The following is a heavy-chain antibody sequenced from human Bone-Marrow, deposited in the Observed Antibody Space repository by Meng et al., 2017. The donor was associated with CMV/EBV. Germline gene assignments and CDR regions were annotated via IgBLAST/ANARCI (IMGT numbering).Heavy chain of an antibody. D-gene: IGHD2-15*01. CDR2: IWYDGSNK. J-gene: IGHJ4*02. V-gene: IGHV3-33*01. Sequence: GESLRLSCAASGFTFSSYGMHWVRQAPGKGLEWVAVIWYDGSNKYYADSVKGRFTLSRDNAKNSLYLQMNSLRAEDTAVYYCARYHWGGSCWDHWGRGTLVTVSS. CDR3: ARYHWGGSCWDH. CDR1: GFTFSSYG.